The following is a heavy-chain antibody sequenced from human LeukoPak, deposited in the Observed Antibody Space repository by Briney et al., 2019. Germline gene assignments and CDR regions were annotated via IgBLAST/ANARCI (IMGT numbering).Heavy chain of an antibody. CDR2: ISDDGDLI. Sequence: GGSLGLSCEASGFTNSSYGMQGGRQAPGKGLEWVAVISDDGDLIFYKDSVKGRFTISRDDARNTLYLQMDSLTVEDTAVYYCAAGLLGCRRGSCYPTDYWGQGTLVTVSS. D-gene: IGHD2-15*01. CDR3: AAGLLGCRRGSCYPTDY. J-gene: IGHJ4*02. V-gene: IGHV3-30*03. CDR1: GFTNSSYG.